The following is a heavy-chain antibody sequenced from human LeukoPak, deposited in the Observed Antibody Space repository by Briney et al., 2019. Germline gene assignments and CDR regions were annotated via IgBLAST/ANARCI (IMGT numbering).Heavy chain of an antibody. J-gene: IGHJ5*02. D-gene: IGHD6-13*01. CDR2: IYSGGSI. CDR1: GFTVSSNY. V-gene: IGHV3-66*01. Sequence: GGSLRLSCAASGFTVSSNYMTWVRQAPGKGLEWVSVIYSGGSINYADSVKGRFTISRDNSKNTLYLQMNSLTAEDTAVYYCARGAQTVAAADNWFDPWGQGTLVTVSS. CDR3: ARGAQTVAAADNWFDP.